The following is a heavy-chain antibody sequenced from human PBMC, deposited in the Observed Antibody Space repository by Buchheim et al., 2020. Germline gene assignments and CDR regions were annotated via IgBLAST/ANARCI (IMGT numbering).Heavy chain of an antibody. D-gene: IGHD1-26*01. V-gene: IGHV3-48*01. CDR2: ISSSSSTI. Sequence: EVQLVESGGGLVQPGGSLRLSCAASGFTFSSYSMNWVRQAPGKGLEWVSYISSSSSTIYYADSVKGRFTISRDNSKNTLYLQMNSLRAEDTAVYYCAKVLGIVGAKGGYYFDYWGQGTL. J-gene: IGHJ4*02. CDR1: GFTFSSYS. CDR3: AKVLGIVGAKGGYYFDY.